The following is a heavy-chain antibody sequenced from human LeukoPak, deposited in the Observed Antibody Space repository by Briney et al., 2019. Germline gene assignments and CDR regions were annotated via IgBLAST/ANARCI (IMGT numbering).Heavy chain of an antibody. Sequence: GGSLRLSCAASGFTFSSYAMSWVRQAPGKGLEWVSAISGSGGSTYYADSVKGRFTISRDNSKNTLYLQMNSLRAEDTAVYYCAKVAPYYDCWSGYSPFRLDYWGQGTLVTVSS. J-gene: IGHJ4*02. D-gene: IGHD3-3*01. CDR2: ISGSGGST. CDR3: AKVAPYYDCWSGYSPFRLDY. V-gene: IGHV3-23*01. CDR1: GFTFSSYA.